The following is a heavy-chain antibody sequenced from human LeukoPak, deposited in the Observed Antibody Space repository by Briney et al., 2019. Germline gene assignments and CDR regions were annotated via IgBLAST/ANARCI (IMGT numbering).Heavy chain of an antibody. CDR2: INPNSGGT. Sequence: ASVKDSCKASGYTFTGYYMHWVRQAPGQGLEWMGWINPNSGGTNYAQEFQGRVTMTRDTSISTAYMELSRLRSDDTAVYYCARGFTSGSYYQDYWGQGTLVTVSS. D-gene: IGHD3-10*01. CDR1: GYTFTGYY. CDR3: ARGFTSGSYYQDY. J-gene: IGHJ4*02. V-gene: IGHV1-2*02.